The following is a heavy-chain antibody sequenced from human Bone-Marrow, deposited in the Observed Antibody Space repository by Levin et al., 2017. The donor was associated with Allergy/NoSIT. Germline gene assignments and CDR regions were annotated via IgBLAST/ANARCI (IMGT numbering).Heavy chain of an antibody. D-gene: IGHD5-18*01. Sequence: ASVKVSCKVSGGTFDSYAIIWVRQGPGQGLEWMGHIIPFLATTNYAQKFQGRVTITADESAATAYMELSRLKSEDTAVYFCARGRYSYGQTYTDFYFYYMDVWGKGTTVTVSS. CDR1: GGTFDSYA. CDR3: ARGRYSYGQTYTDFYFYYMDV. V-gene: IGHV1-69*11. J-gene: IGHJ6*03. CDR2: IIPFLATT.